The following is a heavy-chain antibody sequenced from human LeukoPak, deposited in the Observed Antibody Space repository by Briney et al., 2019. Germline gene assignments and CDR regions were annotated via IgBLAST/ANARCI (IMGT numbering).Heavy chain of an antibody. D-gene: IGHD1-1*01. CDR1: GGSFSGYY. V-gene: IGHV4-34*01. CDR3: ARVNINNWHSCDY. CDR2: INHSGST. Sequence: SEALSLTCAVYGGSFSGYYWSWIRQPPGKGLEWIGEINHSGSTNYNPSLKSRVTISVDTSKNQFSLKLSSVTAADTAVYYCARVNINNWHSCDYWGQGTLVTVSS. J-gene: IGHJ4*02.